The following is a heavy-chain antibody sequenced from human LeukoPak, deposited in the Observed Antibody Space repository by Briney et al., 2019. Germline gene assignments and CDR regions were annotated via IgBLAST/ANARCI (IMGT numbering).Heavy chain of an antibody. D-gene: IGHD3-10*01. V-gene: IGHV4-34*01. Sequence: SETLSLTCAVYGGSFSGYYWSWIRQPPGKGLEWIGEMNHSGSTNYNPSLKSRVTISVGTSKNQFSLKLSSVTAADTAVYYCAGGDTYYYGSGSYSRGFDYWGQGTLVTVSS. CDR2: MNHSGST. CDR1: GGSFSGYY. J-gene: IGHJ4*02. CDR3: AGGDTYYYGSGSYSRGFDY.